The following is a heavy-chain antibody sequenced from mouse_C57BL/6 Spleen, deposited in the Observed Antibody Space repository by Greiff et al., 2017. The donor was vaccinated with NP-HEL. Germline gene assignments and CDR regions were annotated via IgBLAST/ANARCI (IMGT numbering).Heavy chain of an antibody. V-gene: IGHV5-4*01. D-gene: IGHD4-1*02. Sequence: EVKVVESGGGLVKPGGSLKLSCAASGFTFSSYAMSWVRQTPEKRLEWVATISDGGSYTYYPDNVKGRFTISRDNAKNNLYLQMSHLKSEDTAMYYCARDPNWDPFAYWGQGTLVTVSA. CDR2: ISDGGSYT. J-gene: IGHJ3*01. CDR3: ARDPNWDPFAY. CDR1: GFTFSSYA.